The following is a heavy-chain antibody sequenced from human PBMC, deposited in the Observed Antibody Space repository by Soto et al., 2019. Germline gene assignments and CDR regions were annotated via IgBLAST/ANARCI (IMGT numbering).Heavy chain of an antibody. CDR1: GGTFSSYA. D-gene: IGHD3-22*01. CDR2: IIPIFGTA. CDR3: ARPGASTMIVADAFDI. V-gene: IGHV1-69*06. Sequence: QVQLVQSGAEVKKPGSSVKVSCKASGGTFSSYAISWVRQAPGQGLEWMGGIIPIFGTANYAQKFQGRVTITADKSTSTAYMELNSLRSEDTAVYYCARPGASTMIVADAFDIWGQGTMVTVSS. J-gene: IGHJ3*02.